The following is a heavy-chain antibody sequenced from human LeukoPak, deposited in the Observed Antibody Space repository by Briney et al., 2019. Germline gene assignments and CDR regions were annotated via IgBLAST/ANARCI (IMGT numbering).Heavy chain of an antibody. D-gene: IGHD2-2*01. Sequence: PSETLSLTCAVYGGSFSGYYWSWIRQPPGKGLEWIGEINHSGSTNYNPSLKSRVTISVDTPKNQFSLKLSSVTAADTAVYYCARHGCSSTSCFYYMDVWGKGTTVTISS. J-gene: IGHJ6*03. CDR2: INHSGST. CDR1: GGSFSGYY. CDR3: ARHGCSSTSCFYYMDV. V-gene: IGHV4-34*01.